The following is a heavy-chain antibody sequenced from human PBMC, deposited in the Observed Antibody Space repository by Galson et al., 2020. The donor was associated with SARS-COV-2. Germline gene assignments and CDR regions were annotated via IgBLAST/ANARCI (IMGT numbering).Heavy chain of an antibody. D-gene: IGHD1-26*01. CDR3: AKAVSGWDLLHPVDI. CDR2: ISGGGTNK. CDR1: GFTVNSYG. J-gene: IGHJ3*02. V-gene: IGHV3-30*18. Sequence: GEPLKISCAASGFTVNSYGMHWVRQAPGKGLEWVAVISGGGTNKYYADSVKGRFTISRDNSRNTLYLQMNSLRAEDTAVYYCAKAVSGWDLLHPVDIWGQGTMVTVSS.